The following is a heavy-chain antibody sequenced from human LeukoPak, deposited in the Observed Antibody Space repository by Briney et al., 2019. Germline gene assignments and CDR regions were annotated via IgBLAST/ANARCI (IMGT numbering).Heavy chain of an antibody. CDR1: GYTFTNYD. Sequence: GASVKVSCKASGYTFTNYDINWVRQATGQGLEWMGWMNPNSGNTGYAQKFQGRVTITRNTSISTTYMELSSLSSDDTAVYYCARVRAKGVYCSSTSCYDFDYWGQGTLVTVSS. J-gene: IGHJ4*02. D-gene: IGHD2-2*01. CDR3: ARVRAKGVYCSSTSCYDFDY. V-gene: IGHV1-8*03. CDR2: MNPNSGNT.